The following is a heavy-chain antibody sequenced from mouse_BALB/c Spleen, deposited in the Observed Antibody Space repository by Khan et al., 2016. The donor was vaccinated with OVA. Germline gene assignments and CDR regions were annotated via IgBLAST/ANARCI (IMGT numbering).Heavy chain of an antibody. CDR1: GFTFSTYG. V-gene: IGHV5-6*01. J-gene: IGHJ3*01. CDR2: VSTGGSYT. CDR3: TRLAYYYDSEGFAY. D-gene: IGHD1-1*01. Sequence: EVELVESGGDLVKPGGSPKLSCAASGFTFSTYGMSWVRQAPDKRLEWVATVSTGGSYTYYPDSVKGRFTISRENAKNTLYLQMSGLRSEDTAMFYWTRLAYYYDSEGFAYWGQGTLVTVSA.